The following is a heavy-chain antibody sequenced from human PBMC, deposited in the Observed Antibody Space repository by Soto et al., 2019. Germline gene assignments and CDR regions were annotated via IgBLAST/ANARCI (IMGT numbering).Heavy chain of an antibody. CDR1: GFTFSSYG. Sequence: VGSLRLSCAASGFTFSSYGMHWVRQAPGQWLEWVAVICYDGSNKYYADSVKGRFTISRDNSKNTLYLQMNSLRAEDTAVYYCARDPRRGGVITFGGVIVPLDNWFDPWGQGTLVTVSS. CDR3: ARDPRRGGVITFGGVIVPLDNWFDP. J-gene: IGHJ5*02. D-gene: IGHD3-16*02. V-gene: IGHV3-33*01. CDR2: ICYDGSNK.